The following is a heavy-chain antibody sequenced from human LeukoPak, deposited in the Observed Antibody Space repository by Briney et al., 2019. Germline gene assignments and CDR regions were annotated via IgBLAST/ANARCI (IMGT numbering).Heavy chain of an antibody. CDR3: ARASGGNAAFDI. D-gene: IGHD2-15*01. Sequence: PGGSLRLSCAASGFTFGNYWMHWVRQAPGKGLVWVSRFNSDESTTSYADSVKGRFTISRDNANNMLYLQMNSLRAEDAAVYYCARASGGNAAFDIWGQGTMVTVSS. CDR1: GFTFGNYW. V-gene: IGHV3-74*01. J-gene: IGHJ3*02. CDR2: FNSDESTT.